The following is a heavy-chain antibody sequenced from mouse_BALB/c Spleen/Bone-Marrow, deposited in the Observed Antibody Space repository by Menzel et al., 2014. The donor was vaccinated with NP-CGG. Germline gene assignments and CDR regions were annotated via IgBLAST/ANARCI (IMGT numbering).Heavy chain of an antibody. Sequence: VQGVESGGGLVQPGGSLKLSCAASGFTFSSYTVSWVRRTPEKRLEWVAYISNGGGSTYYPDTVKGRFTISRDNAKNTLYLQMSSLKSEDTAMYYCARQLGLRWAMDYWGQGTSVTVSS. V-gene: IGHV5-12-2*01. J-gene: IGHJ4*01. D-gene: IGHD3-1*01. CDR2: ISNGGGST. CDR3: ARQLGLRWAMDY. CDR1: GFTFSSYT.